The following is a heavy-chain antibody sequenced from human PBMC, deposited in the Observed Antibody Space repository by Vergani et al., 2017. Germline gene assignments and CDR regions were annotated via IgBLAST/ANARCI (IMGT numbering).Heavy chain of an antibody. V-gene: IGHV3-9*01. J-gene: IGHJ4*02. D-gene: IGHD1-26*01. CDR1: GFTFDDYA. CDR2: ISWNSGSI. Sequence: EVQLVESGGGLVQPSRSLRLSCAASGFTFDDYAMHWVRQAPGKGLEWVSGISWNSGSIGYADSVKGRFTISRDNAKNSLYLQMNSLRAEDTALYYCAKDIDAIVGATNFDYWGQGTLVTVSS. CDR3: AKDIDAIVGATNFDY.